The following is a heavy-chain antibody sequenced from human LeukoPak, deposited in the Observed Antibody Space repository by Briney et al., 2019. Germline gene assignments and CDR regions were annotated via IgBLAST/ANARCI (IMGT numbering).Heavy chain of an antibody. D-gene: IGHD3-10*01. Sequence: PGGSLRLSCAASGFTFSNAWMSWVRQAPGKGLEWVGRIKSKTDGGTTDYAAPVKGRFTISRDDSKNTLYLQMNSLKTEDTAVYYCTTEDGTGIHSLSIDYWGQGTLVTVSS. CDR2: IKSKTDGGTT. V-gene: IGHV3-15*01. J-gene: IGHJ4*02. CDR3: TTEDGTGIHSLSIDY. CDR1: GFTFSNAW.